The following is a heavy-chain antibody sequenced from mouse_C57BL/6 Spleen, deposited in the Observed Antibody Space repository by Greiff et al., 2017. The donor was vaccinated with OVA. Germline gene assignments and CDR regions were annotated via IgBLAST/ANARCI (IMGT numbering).Heavy chain of an antibody. Sequence: QVQLQQPGAELVRPGSSVKLSCKASGYTFTSYWMDWVKQRPGQGLEWIGNIYPSDSETHYNQKFKDKATLTVDKSSSTAYMQLSSLTSEDSAVYYCARDSKDAMDYWGQGTSVTVSS. V-gene: IGHV1-61*01. CDR1: GYTFTSYW. CDR2: IYPSDSET. J-gene: IGHJ4*01. D-gene: IGHD2-5*01. CDR3: ARDSKDAMDY.